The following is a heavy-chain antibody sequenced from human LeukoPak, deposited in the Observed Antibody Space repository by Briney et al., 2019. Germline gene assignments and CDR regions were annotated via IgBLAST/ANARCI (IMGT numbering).Heavy chain of an antibody. CDR1: GFTFSGHY. CDR3: AREPSGEYYYYMDV. D-gene: IGHD3-10*01. Sequence: GGSLRLSCAASGFTFSGHYMDWVRQAPGKGLEWVGRTRNKANSYTTEYAASVKGRFTISRDDSKNSLYLQMNSLKTEDTAVYYCAREPSGEYYYYMDVWGKGTTVTISS. V-gene: IGHV3-72*01. J-gene: IGHJ6*03. CDR2: TRNKANSYTT.